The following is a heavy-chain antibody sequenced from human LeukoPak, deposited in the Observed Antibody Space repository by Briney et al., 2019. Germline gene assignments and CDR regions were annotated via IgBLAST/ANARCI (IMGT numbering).Heavy chain of an antibody. V-gene: IGHV3-23*01. CDR2: FSGSGGST. J-gene: IGHJ6*04. CDR1: GFTFSSYA. Sequence: GGSLRLSCAASGFTFSSYAMSWVRQAPGKGLECISGFSGSGGSTYYADSVKGRFTISRDNSKNSLYLQMNSLRAEDTAVYYCAELGITMIGGVWGKGTTVTISS. D-gene: IGHD3-10*02. CDR3: AELGITMIGGV.